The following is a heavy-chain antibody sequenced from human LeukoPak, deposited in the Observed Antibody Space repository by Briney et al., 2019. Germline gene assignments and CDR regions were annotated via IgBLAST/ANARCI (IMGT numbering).Heavy chain of an antibody. CDR3: AKEQWELLGIDY. Sequence: GGSLRLSCAASGFTFSSYSMNWVRQAPGKGLEWVSAISGSGGSTYYADSVKGRFTISRDNSKNTLYLQMNSLRAEDTAVYYCAKEQWELLGIDYWGQGTLVTVSS. V-gene: IGHV3-23*01. CDR1: GFTFSSYS. J-gene: IGHJ4*02. CDR2: ISGSGGST. D-gene: IGHD1-26*01.